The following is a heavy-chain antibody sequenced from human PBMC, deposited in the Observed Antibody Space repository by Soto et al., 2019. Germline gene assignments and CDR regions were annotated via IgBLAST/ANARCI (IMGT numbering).Heavy chain of an antibody. Sequence: QLQLQESGPGLVKPSGTLSLTCTVSGGSISNSNYYWGWIRQYPGKGLEWIAHIYYRGSTQYNTSRHSRGTISIDPSKIQFSLQLTSEPDADSSVYYCVGHPGKWTCYYVYMYGWGKGTTVTVSS. CDR2: IYYRGST. J-gene: IGHJ6*03. D-gene: IGHD1-1*01. V-gene: IGHV4-39*01. CDR1: GGSISNSNYY. CDR3: VGHPGKWTCYYVYMYG.